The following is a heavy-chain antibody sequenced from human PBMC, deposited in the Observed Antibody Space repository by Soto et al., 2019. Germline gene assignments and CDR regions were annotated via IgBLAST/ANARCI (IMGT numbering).Heavy chain of an antibody. CDR1: GFTFSSYW. J-gene: IGHJ6*02. D-gene: IGHD3-10*01. Sequence: LRLSCAASGFTFSSYWMHWVRQAPGKGLVWVSRINSDGSSTSYADSVKGRFTISRDNAKNTLYLQMNSLRAEDTAVYYCARDSLLWFGELLHYYGMDVWGQGTTVTVSS. V-gene: IGHV3-74*01. CDR3: ARDSLLWFGELLHYYGMDV. CDR2: INSDGSST.